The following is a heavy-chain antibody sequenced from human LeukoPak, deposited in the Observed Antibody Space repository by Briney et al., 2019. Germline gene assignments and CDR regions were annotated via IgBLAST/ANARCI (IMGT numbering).Heavy chain of an antibody. D-gene: IGHD2-15*01. CDR2: INPNSGGT. CDR1: GYTFTGYY. V-gene: IGHV1-2*06. J-gene: IGHJ5*02. CDR3: ARSSLYENGYCSGGSCYSWSVWFDP. Sequence: ASVKVSCKASGYTFTGYYMHWVRQAPGQGLEWMGRINPNSGGTNYAQKFQGRVTMTRNTSISTAYMELSSLRSEDTAVYYCARSSLYENGYCSGGSCYSWSVWFDPWGQGTLVTVSS.